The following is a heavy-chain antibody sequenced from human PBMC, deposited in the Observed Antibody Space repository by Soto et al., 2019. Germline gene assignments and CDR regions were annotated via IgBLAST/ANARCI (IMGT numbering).Heavy chain of an antibody. CDR3: GFFSSDRPI. J-gene: IGHJ6*02. D-gene: IGHD6-19*01. CDR1: GITLDNYW. Sequence: EVQLVESGGGLIQPGGSLRLSCATSGITLDNYWIHWVRQVSGEGPEWVSDIKSDGTIMYYAASVKGRFTISRDAAKNTVDLHMNNLRVEDTAVYYCGFFSSDRPIWGRGTTVTISS. V-gene: IGHV3-74*01. CDR2: IKSDGTIM.